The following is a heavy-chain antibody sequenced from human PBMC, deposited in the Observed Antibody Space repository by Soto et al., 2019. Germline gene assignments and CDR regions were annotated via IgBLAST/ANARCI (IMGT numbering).Heavy chain of an antibody. V-gene: IGHV1-24*01. CDR3: ATYRRGSSSIYYYYYGMDV. D-gene: IGHD6-6*01. CDR1: GYSLPELS. J-gene: IGHJ6*02. Sequence: ASVTVSRKLSGYSLPELSIHWVRQATGTGLEWMGGFDPEDGETIYAQKFQGRVTMTEDTSTDTAYMELSSLRSEDTAVYYCATYRRGSSSIYYYYYGMDVWGQGTTVTVSS. CDR2: FDPEDGET.